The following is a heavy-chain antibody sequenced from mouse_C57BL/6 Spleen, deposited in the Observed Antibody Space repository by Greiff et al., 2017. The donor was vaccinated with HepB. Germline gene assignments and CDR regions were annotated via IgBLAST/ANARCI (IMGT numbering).Heavy chain of an antibody. CDR1: GYTFNSYW. Sequence: VQLQQSGAELVKPGASVKLSCKASGYTFNSYWMHWVKQRPGRGLEWIGRIDPNSGGTKYNEKFKSKATLTVDKPSSTAYMQLSSLTSEDSAVYYCARGRNGNPYAMDYWGQGTSVTVAS. CDR3: ARGRNGNPYAMDY. V-gene: IGHV1-72*01. D-gene: IGHD2-1*01. CDR2: IDPNSGGT. J-gene: IGHJ4*01.